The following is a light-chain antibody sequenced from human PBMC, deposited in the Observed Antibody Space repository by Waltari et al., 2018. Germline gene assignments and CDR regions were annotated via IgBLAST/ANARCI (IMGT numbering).Light chain of an antibody. CDR2: YVI. J-gene: IGLJ2*01. V-gene: IGLV2-8*01. CDR3: CSFSGANNLL. Sequence: QSALHQPLSASGSPGQSVALSCTVTAPDIGGFLFVSCYQQHPDNAPRLIIYYVIKRPSGVADCFSGSKSGNTASLTVSGLQAEDEADYFCCSFSGANNLLFGGGTRLTV. CDR1: APDIGGFLF.